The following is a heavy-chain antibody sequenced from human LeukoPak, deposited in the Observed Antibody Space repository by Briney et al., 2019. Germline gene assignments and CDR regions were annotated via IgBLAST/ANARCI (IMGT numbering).Heavy chain of an antibody. D-gene: IGHD6-19*01. CDR3: ATYSSGWYIFDY. CDR2: INPNSGGT. V-gene: IGHV1-2*02. J-gene: IGHJ4*02. CDR1: GYTFTGYY. Sequence: ASVKVSCKASGYTFTGYYMHWVRQAPGQGLEWMGWINPNSGGTNYAQKFQGRVTMTRDTSISTAYMELSRQRSDDTAVYYCATYSSGWYIFDYWGQGTLVTVSS.